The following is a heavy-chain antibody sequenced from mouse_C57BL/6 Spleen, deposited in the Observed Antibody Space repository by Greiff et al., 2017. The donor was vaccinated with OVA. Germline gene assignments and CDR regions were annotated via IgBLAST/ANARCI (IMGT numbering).Heavy chain of an antibody. J-gene: IGHJ4*01. CDR3: ARAHISYYYGSSYDYAMDY. D-gene: IGHD1-1*01. V-gene: IGHV3-6*01. CDR1: GYSITSGYY. CDR2: ISYDGSN. Sequence: ESGPGLVKPSQSLSLTCSVTGYSITSGYYWNWIRQLPGNKLEWMGYISYDGSNNYNPSLKNRISITRDTSENQFFLKLNSVTTEDTATYYCARAHISYYYGSSYDYAMDYWGQGTSVTVSS.